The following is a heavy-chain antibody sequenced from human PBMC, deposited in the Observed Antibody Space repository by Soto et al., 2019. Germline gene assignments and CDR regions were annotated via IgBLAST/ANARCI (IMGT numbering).Heavy chain of an antibody. Sequence: LRLSCAASGFTFSSYAMSWVRQAPGKGLEWVSAISGSGGSTYYADSVKGRFTISRDNSKNTLYLQMNSLRAEDTAVYYCAKAGPYYYDSSGYYYLVYYGMDVWGQGTTVTVSS. J-gene: IGHJ6*02. D-gene: IGHD3-22*01. CDR2: ISGSGGST. V-gene: IGHV3-23*01. CDR3: AKAGPYYYDSSGYYYLVYYGMDV. CDR1: GFTFSSYA.